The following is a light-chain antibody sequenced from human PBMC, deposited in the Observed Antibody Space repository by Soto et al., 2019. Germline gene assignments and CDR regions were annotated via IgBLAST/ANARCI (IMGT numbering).Light chain of an antibody. V-gene: IGLV2-23*01. J-gene: IGLJ1*01. CDR3: CSYAGSNNFV. Sequence: QSALTQPASVSGSPGQSITISCAGSISDVGSSNLVSWYQQHPGKVPKLIIYEGNRRPSGVSSRFSGSNSGKTASLTISGLQAEDEADYYCCSYAGSNNFVFGSGTKVTVL. CDR2: EGN. CDR1: ISDVGSSNL.